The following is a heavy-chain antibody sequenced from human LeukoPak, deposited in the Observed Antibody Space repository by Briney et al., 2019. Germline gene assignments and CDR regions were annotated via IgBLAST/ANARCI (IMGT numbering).Heavy chain of an antibody. V-gene: IGHV4-34*01. Sequence: PSETLSLTCAVYGDSFSGYYWSWLRQPPGKGLEWVGEINHSGSTNYNPSLKSRVTISVDTSKNQFSLKLSSVTAADTAVYYCARRITMVRGHYGMDVWGKGTTVTVSS. D-gene: IGHD3-10*01. CDR2: INHSGST. CDR3: ARRITMVRGHYGMDV. CDR1: GDSFSGYY. J-gene: IGHJ6*04.